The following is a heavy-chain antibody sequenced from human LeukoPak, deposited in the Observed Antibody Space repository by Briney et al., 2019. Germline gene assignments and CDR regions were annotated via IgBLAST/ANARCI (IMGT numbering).Heavy chain of an antibody. D-gene: IGHD6-13*01. Sequence: AGSLRLSCAASGSTFDDYGMSWVRQPPGNGLEWVSGINWNGGRTAYADSVKGRFTISRDNAKNSLYLQMNSLRAEDTVLYCFSRPSMSAAGTRWFDPWGQGTLVTVSS. J-gene: IGHJ5*02. CDR3: SRPSMSAAGTRWFDP. V-gene: IGHV3-20*04. CDR2: INWNGGRT. CDR1: GSTFDDYG.